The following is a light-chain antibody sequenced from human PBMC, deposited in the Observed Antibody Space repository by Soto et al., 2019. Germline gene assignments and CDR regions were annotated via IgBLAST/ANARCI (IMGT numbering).Light chain of an antibody. CDR3: CSYAGSYTLYV. V-gene: IGLV2-11*01. CDR1: SSDFGGYNY. Sequence: QSVLTQPRSVSGSPGQSVTISCTGTSSDFGGYNYVSWYQQHPGKAPKLMIYDVSKRPSGAPDRFSGSKSGNTASLTISGLQAEDEADYYCCSYAGSYTLYVFGTGTKVTVL. J-gene: IGLJ1*01. CDR2: DVS.